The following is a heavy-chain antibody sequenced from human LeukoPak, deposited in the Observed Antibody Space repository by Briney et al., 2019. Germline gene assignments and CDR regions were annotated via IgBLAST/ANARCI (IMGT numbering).Heavy chain of an antibody. V-gene: IGHV4-4*02. CDR1: GGSISSNNW. CDR2: IYHSGSP. Sequence: SEALSLTCAVSGGSISSNNWWGWVRQPPGKGLEWIGEIYHSGSPNYNPSLKSRVTISVDKSRNHFSLNLSSVTAADTAVYYCARVNINNWHSCDYWGQGTLVTVSS. J-gene: IGHJ4*02. CDR3: ARVNINNWHSCDY. D-gene: IGHD1-1*01.